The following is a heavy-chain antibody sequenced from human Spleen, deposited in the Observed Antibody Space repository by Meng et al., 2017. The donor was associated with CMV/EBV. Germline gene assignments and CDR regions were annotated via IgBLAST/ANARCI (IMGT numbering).Heavy chain of an antibody. CDR1: GFTFSSYP. CDR2: IWYDGTDK. CDR3: AKDLESAFDI. J-gene: IGHJ3*02. V-gene: IGHV3-30*02. Sequence: GESLKISCAASGFTFSSYPMHWIRQAPGKGLEWVAFIWYDGTDKSYADSVKGRFTISRDNSKNTLFLQMNSLTAEDTSVYYCAKDLESAFDIWGQGTRVTVSS.